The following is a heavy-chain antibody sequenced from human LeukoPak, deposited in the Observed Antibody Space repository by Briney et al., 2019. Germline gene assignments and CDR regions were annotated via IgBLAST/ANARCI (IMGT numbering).Heavy chain of an antibody. CDR3: ARDRERYSSGHSFDY. CDR2: INPNSGGT. CDR1: GYTFTGYY. J-gene: IGHJ4*02. V-gene: IGHV1-2*02. D-gene: IGHD6-19*01. Sequence: WASVKVSCKASGYTFTGYYMHWVRQAPGQGLEWMGWINPNSGGTNYAQKFQGRVTMTTDTSPSTAYMELRSLRSDDTAVYYCARDRERYSSGHSFDYWGQGTLVTVSS.